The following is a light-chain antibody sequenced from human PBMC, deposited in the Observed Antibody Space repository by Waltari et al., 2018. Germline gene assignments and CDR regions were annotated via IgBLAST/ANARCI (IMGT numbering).Light chain of an antibody. Sequence: QSALTQPASVSWSPGQSTTISCTATRSYLARYNYHYWYQQHPGKAPKLMIYDASKRPSGVSNRFSGSKSGNTASLTISGLQAEDEADYYCSSYTSSSTYVFGTGTKVTVL. CDR2: DAS. CDR3: SSYTSSSTYV. CDR1: RSYLARYNY. J-gene: IGLJ1*01. V-gene: IGLV2-14*01.